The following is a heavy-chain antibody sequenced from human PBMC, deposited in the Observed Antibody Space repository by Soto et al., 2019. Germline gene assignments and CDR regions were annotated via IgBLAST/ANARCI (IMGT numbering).Heavy chain of an antibody. CDR2: IIPIFGTA. Sequence: QVQLVQSGAEVKKPGSSLKVSCKASGGTFSSYAISWVRQAPGQGLEWMGGIIPIFGTANYAQKFQGRVTITADESTSTAYMELSSLRSEDTAVYYCARVHGDYEGGTLEYYFDYWGQGTLVTVSS. J-gene: IGHJ4*02. CDR3: ARVHGDYEGGTLEYYFDY. CDR1: GGTFSSYA. V-gene: IGHV1-69*01. D-gene: IGHD4-17*01.